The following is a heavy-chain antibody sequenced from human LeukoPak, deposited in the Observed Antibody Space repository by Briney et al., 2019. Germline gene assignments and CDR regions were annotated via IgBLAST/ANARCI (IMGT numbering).Heavy chain of an antibody. CDR3: ARTPSIVGYTSRELGHWYFDL. Sequence: GGSLRLSCAVSGFTVSSNYVSWVRQAPGKGLEWVSVIYSSGSTYYTDSVKGRFTVSRDNSKNTLYLQMNILRAEDTAVYYCARTPSIVGYTSRELGHWYFDLWGRGTPVTVSS. D-gene: IGHD6-13*01. J-gene: IGHJ2*01. V-gene: IGHV3-66*01. CDR2: IYSSGST. CDR1: GFTVSSNY.